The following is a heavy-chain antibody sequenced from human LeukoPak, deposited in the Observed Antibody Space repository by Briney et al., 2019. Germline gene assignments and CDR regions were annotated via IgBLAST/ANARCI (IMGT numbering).Heavy chain of an antibody. CDR1: GFTVSSNY. CDR3: ARVEKEDV. CDR2: IYSGGST. J-gene: IGHJ6*02. D-gene: IGHD5-24*01. V-gene: IGHV3-66*01. Sequence: GGSLRLSCAASGFTVSSNYMSWVRQAPGKGLEWASVIYSGGSTYYADSVKGRFTISRDNSKNTLYLQMNSLRVEDTAVYYCARVEKEDVWGQGITVTVSS.